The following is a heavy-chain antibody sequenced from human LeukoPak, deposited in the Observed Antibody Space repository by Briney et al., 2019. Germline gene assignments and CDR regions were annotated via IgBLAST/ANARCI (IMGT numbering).Heavy chain of an antibody. D-gene: IGHD6-13*01. V-gene: IGHV4-61*02. CDR3: ARSIAAAGRDGGPDY. Sequence: SQTLSLTCTVSGASISSGSYYWSWIRQPAGKGLEWIGRIYTSGSTNYNPSLKSRVTISVDTSKNQFSLKLSSVTAADTAVYYCARSIAAAGRDGGPDYWGQGTLVTVSS. CDR2: IYTSGST. J-gene: IGHJ4*02. CDR1: GASISSGSYY.